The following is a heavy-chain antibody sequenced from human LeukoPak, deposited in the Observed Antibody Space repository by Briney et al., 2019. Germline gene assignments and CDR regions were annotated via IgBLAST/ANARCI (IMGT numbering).Heavy chain of an antibody. Sequence: SETLSLTCTVSGDSISPYYWGWIRQPPGKGLEWIGYIYYSGSTKYSPSLESRVTISVDTSKNQFSLKLSSVTAADTAVYYCARGGDFWSGYYVDYWGQGTLVTVSS. CDR3: ARGGDFWSGYYVDY. D-gene: IGHD3-3*01. J-gene: IGHJ4*02. V-gene: IGHV4-59*01. CDR2: IYYSGST. CDR1: GDSISPYY.